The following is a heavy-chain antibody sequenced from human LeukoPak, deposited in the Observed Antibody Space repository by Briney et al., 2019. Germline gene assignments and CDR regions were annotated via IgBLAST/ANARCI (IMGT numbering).Heavy chain of an antibody. D-gene: IGHD3-22*01. CDR2: TRNKANSYTT. V-gene: IGHV3-72*01. CDR1: GFIFSKDE. J-gene: IGHJ4*02. CDR3: ARLFGSGYQYSFDY. Sequence: GGSLRLACAASGFIFSKDEMNWVRQSPGRGLEWVGRTRNKANSYTTDYAASVKGRFTISRDDSKNSLYLQMNSLKTEDTAVYYCARLFGSGYQYSFDYWGQGTLVTVSS.